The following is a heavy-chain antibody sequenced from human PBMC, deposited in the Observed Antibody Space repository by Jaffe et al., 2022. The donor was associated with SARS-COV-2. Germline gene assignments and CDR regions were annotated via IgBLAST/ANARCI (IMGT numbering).Heavy chain of an antibody. CDR1: GGSISSSSYY. D-gene: IGHD6-13*01. CDR2: IYYSGST. CDR3: ARHSSQQQLGGYYFDY. J-gene: IGHJ4*02. V-gene: IGHV4-39*01. Sequence: QLQLQESGPGLVKPSETLSLTCTVSGGSISSSSYYWGWIRQPPGKGLEWIGSIYYSGSTYYNPSLKSRVTISVDTSKNQFSLKLSSVTAADTAVYYCARHSSQQQLGGYYFDYWGQGTLVTVSS.